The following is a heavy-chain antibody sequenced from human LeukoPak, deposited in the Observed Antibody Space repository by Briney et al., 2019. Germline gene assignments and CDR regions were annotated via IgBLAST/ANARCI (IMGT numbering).Heavy chain of an antibody. J-gene: IGHJ6*02. CDR1: GDSVSSDSAA. D-gene: IGHD2-21*02. V-gene: IGHV6-1*01. CDR2: TYYRSKWYN. CDR3: ARWGAVTDNNVYGMDV. Sequence: SQTLSLTCAISGDSVSSDSAAWNWIRQSPSRGLEWLGRTYYRSKWYNDYALSVKSRITINPDTSKNQFSLQLNSVTPEDTAVYYCARWGAVTDNNVYGMDVWGQGTTVTVSS.